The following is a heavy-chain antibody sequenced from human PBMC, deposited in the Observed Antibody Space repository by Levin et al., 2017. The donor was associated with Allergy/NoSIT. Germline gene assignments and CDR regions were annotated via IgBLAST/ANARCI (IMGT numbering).Heavy chain of an antibody. V-gene: IGHV3-23*01. J-gene: IGHJ4*02. CDR3: AKGATYYYGSGSYSGTYCFDY. CDR1: GFTFSSYA. Sequence: GGSLRLSCAASGFTFSSYAMSWVRQAPGKGLEWVSAISGSGGSTYYADSVKGRFTISRDNSKNTLYLQMNSLRAEDTAVYYCAKGATYYYGSGSYSGTYCFDYWGQGTLVTVSS. D-gene: IGHD3-10*01. CDR2: ISGSGGST.